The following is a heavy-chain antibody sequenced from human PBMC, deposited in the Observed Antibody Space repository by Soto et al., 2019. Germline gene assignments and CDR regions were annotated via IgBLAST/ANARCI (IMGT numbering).Heavy chain of an antibody. CDR3: ARLAGHALDY. J-gene: IGHJ4*02. Sequence: EVQLVESGGGLVQPGGSLRLSCAASGFTFRSFEMDWVRQTPGEGLEWVSYISSSGSTLSYADSVKGRFTISRDNAQNSLHLQMNSLRAEDTAVYYCARLAGHALDYWGQGTLVTVSS. CDR2: ISSSGSTL. V-gene: IGHV3-48*03. CDR1: GFTFRSFE.